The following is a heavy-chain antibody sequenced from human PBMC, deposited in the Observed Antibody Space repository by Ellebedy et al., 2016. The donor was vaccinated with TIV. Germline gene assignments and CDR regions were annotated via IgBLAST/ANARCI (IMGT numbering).Heavy chain of an antibody. CDR3: ARVISYYYGSGSYSWFDP. V-gene: IGHV1-8*01. Sequence: ASVKISCXASGYTFTSYVINWVRQATGQGLEWMGWMNPNSGNTGYAQKFQGRVTMTRNTSISTAYMELSSLRSEDTAVYYCARVISYYYGSGSYSWFDPWGQGTLVTVSS. D-gene: IGHD3-10*01. CDR2: MNPNSGNT. J-gene: IGHJ5*02. CDR1: GYTFTSYV.